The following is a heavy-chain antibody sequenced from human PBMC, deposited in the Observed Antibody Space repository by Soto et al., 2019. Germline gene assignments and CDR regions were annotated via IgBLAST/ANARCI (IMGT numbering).Heavy chain of an antibody. CDR1: GGSISSSNW. CDR3: ARGVWNDKPNNWFDP. D-gene: IGHD1-1*01. V-gene: IGHV4-4*02. Sequence: QVQLQESGPGLVKPSGTLSLTCAVSGGSISSSNWWSWVRQPPGKGLEWIGEIYHSGSTNYNPSLKRRVTISVDKSKNQFSLKLSSVTAADTAVYYCARGVWNDKPNNWFDPWGQGTLVTVSS. J-gene: IGHJ5*02. CDR2: IYHSGST.